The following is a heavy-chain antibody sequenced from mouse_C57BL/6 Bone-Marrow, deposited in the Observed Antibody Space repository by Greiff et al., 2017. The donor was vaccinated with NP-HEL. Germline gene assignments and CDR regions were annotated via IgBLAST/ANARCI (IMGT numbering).Heavy chain of an antibody. J-gene: IGHJ2*01. Sequence: QVQLKESGPGLVQPSQSLSITCTVSGFSLTSYGVHWVRQSPGKGLEWLGVIWSGGSTDYNAAFISRLSISKDNSKSQVFFKMNSLQADDTAIYYCARNRAVVAGGYFDYWGQGTTLTVSS. CDR2: IWSGGST. CDR1: GFSLTSYG. CDR3: ARNRAVVAGGYFDY. V-gene: IGHV2-2*01. D-gene: IGHD1-1*01.